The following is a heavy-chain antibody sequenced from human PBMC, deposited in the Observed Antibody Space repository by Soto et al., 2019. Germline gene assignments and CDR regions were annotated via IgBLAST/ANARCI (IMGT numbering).Heavy chain of an antibody. J-gene: IGHJ5*02. V-gene: IGHV1-18*01. D-gene: IGHD3-3*01. Sequence: DSVQVSCKASGYTFTSYGISWVRQAPGQGLEWMGWISAYNGNANYAQKLQGRVTMTTDTSTSTAYMELRSLRSDDTAVYYCARDRSVGTIVGVAREEWFDPWGQGTLVTVSS. CDR3: ARDRSVGTIVGVAREEWFDP. CDR2: ISAYNGNA. CDR1: GYTFTSYG.